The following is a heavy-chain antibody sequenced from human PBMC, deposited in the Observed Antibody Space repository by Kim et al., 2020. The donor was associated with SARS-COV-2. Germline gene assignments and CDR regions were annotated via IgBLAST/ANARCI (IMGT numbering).Heavy chain of an antibody. CDR1: GFTFSSYG. CDR2: IWYDGSNK. CDR3: ARDRGYGDAGMDV. D-gene: IGHD4-17*01. V-gene: IGHV3-33*01. Sequence: GGSLRLSCAASGFTFSSYGMHWVRQAPGKGLEWVAVIWYDGSNKYYADSVKGRFTISRDNSKNTLYLQMNSLRAEDTAVYYCARDRGYGDAGMDVWGQGTTVTVSS. J-gene: IGHJ6*02.